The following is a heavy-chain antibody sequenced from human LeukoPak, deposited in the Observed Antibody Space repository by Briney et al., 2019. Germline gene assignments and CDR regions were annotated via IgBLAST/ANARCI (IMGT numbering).Heavy chain of an antibody. CDR3: AKWGDYDVLTGYYVSDY. D-gene: IGHD3-9*01. J-gene: IGHJ4*02. CDR1: GFTFSNYA. CDR2: ITGSGGNT. Sequence: GGSLRLSCAASGFTFSNYAMSWVRQAPGKGLEWVSAITGSGGNTYYADSVKGRFTISRDNSKNTVFLQMNSLRAEDTAVYYCAKWGDYDVLTGYYVSDYWGQGTPVTVSS. V-gene: IGHV3-23*01.